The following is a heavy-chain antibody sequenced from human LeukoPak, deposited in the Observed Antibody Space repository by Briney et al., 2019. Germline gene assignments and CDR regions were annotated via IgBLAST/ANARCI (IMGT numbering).Heavy chain of an antibody. CDR3: ARATYPIAVAGSYYFDY. CDR1: GGTFSSYA. V-gene: IGHV1-69*04. D-gene: IGHD6-19*01. J-gene: IGHJ4*02. CDR2: IIPILGIA. Sequence: SVKVSCKASGGTFSSYAISWVRQAPGQGLEWMGRIIPILGIANYAQKFQGRVTITADKSTSTAYMELSSLRSEDTAVYYCARATYPIAVAGSYYFDYWGQGTLVTVSS.